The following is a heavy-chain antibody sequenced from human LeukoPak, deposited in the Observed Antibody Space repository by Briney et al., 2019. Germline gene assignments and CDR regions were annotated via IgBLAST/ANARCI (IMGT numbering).Heavy chain of an antibody. J-gene: IGHJ6*03. CDR2: VRYDGSKK. V-gene: IGHV3-30*02. CDR1: GFTFNKYG. CDR3: ATDVYSSSSGSCPTYYYSMDV. Sequence: GGPLSLSCAASGFTFNKYGMHWVRQAPGKELEWVAFVRYDGSKKYYADSVEGVFTISRQDSKNTEYLQMNSLRVHDTAVSYCATDVYSSSSGSCPTYYYSMDVWGKGTTVTVS. D-gene: IGHD2-15*01.